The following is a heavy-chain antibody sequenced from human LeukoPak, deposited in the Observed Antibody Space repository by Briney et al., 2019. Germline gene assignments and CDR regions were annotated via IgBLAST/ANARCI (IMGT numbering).Heavy chain of an antibody. D-gene: IGHD1-1*01. J-gene: IGHJ4*02. CDR3: ATDDVTTGTKTALGY. Sequence: SVKVSCKASGFTYTSSAVQWVRQARGQGLEWIGWIVVGSGNTNYAQKFQERVTINRDMSTSTAYMELSSLRSEDTAVYYCATDDVTTGTKTALGYWGQGTLVTVSS. V-gene: IGHV1-58*01. CDR2: IVVGSGNT. CDR1: GFTYTSSA.